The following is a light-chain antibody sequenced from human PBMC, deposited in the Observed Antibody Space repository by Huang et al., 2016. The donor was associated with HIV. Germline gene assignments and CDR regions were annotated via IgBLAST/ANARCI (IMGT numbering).Light chain of an antibody. Sequence: DIQMTQSPSSLSASVGDRVTITCRATQNNRSYLNWYQQSPGKAPKILIYVATNLQRGVPSRFSGSGSATEFTLTISNLQREDFATYYCQQSYSFPRTFGQGTKVEMK. CDR3: QQSYSFPRT. J-gene: IGKJ1*01. CDR2: VAT. CDR1: QNNRSY. V-gene: IGKV1-39*01.